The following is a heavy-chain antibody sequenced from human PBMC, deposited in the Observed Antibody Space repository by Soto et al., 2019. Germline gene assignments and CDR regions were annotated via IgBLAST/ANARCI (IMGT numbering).Heavy chain of an antibody. CDR2: IXXXGXSX. CDR1: GFTFSSYA. D-gene: IGHD3-10*01. J-gene: IGHJ6*02. Sequence: GGSLRLSCSASGFTFSSYAMSWVRQAPGKGLEWXSAIXXXGXSXXXAXXXXGRFTISRDNSKNTLYLQMNSLRAEDTAVYYCAKGAFLLWSPMDVWGQGTTVTVSS. CDR3: AKGAFLLWSPMDV. V-gene: IGHV3-23*01.